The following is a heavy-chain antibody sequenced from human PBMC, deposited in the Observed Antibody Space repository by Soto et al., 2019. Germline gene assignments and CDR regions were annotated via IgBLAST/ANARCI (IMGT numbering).Heavy chain of an antibody. Sequence: PGGSLRLSCAASGFTFSSYSMNWVRQAPGKGLEWVSSISSSSSSTYYADSVKGRFTISRDNSKNTLYLQMNSLRAEDTAVYYYAKGSGLYGSGSGDYYYMDVWGEGTTVTVSS. J-gene: IGHJ6*03. CDR2: ISSSSSST. CDR1: GFTFSSYS. CDR3: AKGSGLYGSGSGDYYYMDV. V-gene: IGHV3-21*04. D-gene: IGHD3-10*01.